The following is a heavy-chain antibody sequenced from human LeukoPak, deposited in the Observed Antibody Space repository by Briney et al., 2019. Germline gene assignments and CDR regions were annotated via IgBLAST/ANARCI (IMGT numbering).Heavy chain of an antibody. CDR2: ISKTSTNI. D-gene: IGHD3/OR15-3a*01. CDR1: GFTFSDYE. V-gene: IGHV3-48*03. Sequence: PGGSLRLSCAASGFTFSDYEMNWVRQAPGKGLVWVSSISKTSTNINYADSVKGRFTISRDSGTNSLFLQMNSLRAEDTAVYYCVRAREYYDWTGYPATGVFDIWGQGTMVIVSP. CDR3: VRAREYYDWTGYPATGVFDI. J-gene: IGHJ3*02.